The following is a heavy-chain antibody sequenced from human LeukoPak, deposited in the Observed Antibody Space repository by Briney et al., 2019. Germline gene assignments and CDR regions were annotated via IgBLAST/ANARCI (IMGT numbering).Heavy chain of an antibody. D-gene: IGHD4-17*01. CDR1: GFTFTFYG. CDR2: ISDDGTKK. V-gene: IGHV3-30*18. Sequence: PGGSLRLTCADSGFTFTFYGMHWARQAPGKGLEWLAVISDDGTKKSYADSVKGRFTISRDNSKNTLYLQMNGLRPEDTAVYYCAKDEGGDYVGLDYWGQGTLVTVSS. J-gene: IGHJ4*02. CDR3: AKDEGGDYVGLDY.